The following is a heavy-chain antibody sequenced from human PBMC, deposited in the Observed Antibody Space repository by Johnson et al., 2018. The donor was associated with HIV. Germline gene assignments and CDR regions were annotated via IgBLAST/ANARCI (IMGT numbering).Heavy chain of an antibody. D-gene: IGHD1-26*01. V-gene: IGHV3-30*19. CDR1: EFTFSTYG. J-gene: IGHJ3*01. Sequence: QVQLVESGGGVVQPGGSLRLSCAASEFTFSTYGMHWVRQAPGKGLEWVAVISFDGRNKFYDDSVKGRFTISRDNSKNTLYLQMNSLRAEDTAVYYCVRDRSTYSGSYYGWDAFALWGQGTMVTVSS. CDR2: ISFDGRNK. CDR3: VRDRSTYSGSYYGWDAFAL.